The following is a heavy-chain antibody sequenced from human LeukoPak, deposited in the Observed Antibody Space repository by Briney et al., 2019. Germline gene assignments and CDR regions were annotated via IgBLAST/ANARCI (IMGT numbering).Heavy chain of an antibody. CDR1: GFTFGTYA. Sequence: GGSLRLSCAASGFTFGTYAMSWVRQAPGKGLEWVSGISDDSYYTYYADSVKGRFTISRDNSKNTLFLQMNSLRADDAALYYCAKEKKSGGWPLDYWGQGALVTVSS. CDR3: AKEKKSGGWPLDY. V-gene: IGHV3-23*01. J-gene: IGHJ4*02. CDR2: ISDDSYYT. D-gene: IGHD2-15*01.